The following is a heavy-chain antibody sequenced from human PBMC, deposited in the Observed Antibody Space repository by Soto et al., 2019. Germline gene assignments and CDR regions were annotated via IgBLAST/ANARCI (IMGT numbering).Heavy chain of an antibody. J-gene: IGHJ4*02. CDR3: AHRRSGYSGYDYGVFFDY. V-gene: IGHV2-5*02. Sequence: QITLKESGPTLVKPTQTLTLTCTFSGFSLSTSGVGVGWIRQPPGKALEWLALIYWDDDKRYSPSLKSRLTIPKDPSKNQVVLTMTNMDPVDTATYYCAHRRSGYSGYDYGVFFDYWGQGTLVTVSS. D-gene: IGHD5-12*01. CDR1: GFSLSTSGVG. CDR2: IYWDDDK.